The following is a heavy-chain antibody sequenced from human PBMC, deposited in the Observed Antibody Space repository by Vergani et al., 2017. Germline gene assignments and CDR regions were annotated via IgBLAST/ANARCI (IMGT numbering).Heavy chain of an antibody. CDR3: ASQPSGRVNY. CDR1: EFTFSDVW. CDR2: IKSNADGGSA. Sequence: VQLLESGGDLVQPGGSLRLSCAASEFTFSDVWMSWVRQAPGKGLEWVARIKSNADGGSADYAASVKGRFIISRDDSKNFLYLQMNSLRAEDTAVYYCASQPSGRVNYWGQGTLVTVSS. D-gene: IGHD3-10*01. V-gene: IGHV3-15*01. J-gene: IGHJ4*02.